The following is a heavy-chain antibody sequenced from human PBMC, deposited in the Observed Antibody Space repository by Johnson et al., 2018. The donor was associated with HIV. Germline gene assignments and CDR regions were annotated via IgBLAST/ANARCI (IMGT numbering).Heavy chain of an antibody. V-gene: IGHV3-33*08. D-gene: IGHD3-22*01. CDR2: IWYDGSNK. J-gene: IGHJ3*02. CDR3: ARERVWYYDSSGDVAFDI. CDR1: GFTFSSYA. Sequence: QVQLVESGGGLVQPGGSLRLSCAASGFTFSSYAMSWVHQAPGKGLEWVTVIWYDGSNKYYADSVKGRFTISRDNSKNTLNLQMNSLRDEDTAVYYCARERVWYYDSSGDVAFDIWGQGTMVTVSS.